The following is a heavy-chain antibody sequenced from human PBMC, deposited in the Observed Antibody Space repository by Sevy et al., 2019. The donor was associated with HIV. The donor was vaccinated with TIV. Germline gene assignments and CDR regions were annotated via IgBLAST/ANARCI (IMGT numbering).Heavy chain of an antibody. CDR1: GFTFSSYS. CDR3: ARDSEYGSGSYFVDMDV. CDR2: ISSSSSYI. V-gene: IGHV3-21*01. D-gene: IGHD3-10*01. Sequence: GGSLRLSCAASGFTFSSYSMNWVRQAPGKGLEWVSSISSSSSYIYYADSVKGRFTISRDNAKNSLYLQMNSLRAEDTAVYYCARDSEYGSGSYFVDMDVWGKGTTVTVSS. J-gene: IGHJ6*03.